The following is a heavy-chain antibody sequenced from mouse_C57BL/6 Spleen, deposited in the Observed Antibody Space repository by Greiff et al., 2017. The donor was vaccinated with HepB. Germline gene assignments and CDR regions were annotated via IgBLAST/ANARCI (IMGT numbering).Heavy chain of an antibody. CDR2: ISSGSSTI. J-gene: IGHJ4*01. D-gene: IGHD1-1*01. CDR1: GFTFSDYG. V-gene: IGHV5-17*01. CDR3: ASSYDYARDY. Sequence: EVQLVESGGGLVKPGGSLKLSCAASGFTFSDYGMHWVRQAPEKGLEWVAYISSGSSTIYYADTVKGRFTISRDNAKNTLFLQMTSLRSEDTAMYYCASSYDYARDYWGQGTSVTVSS.